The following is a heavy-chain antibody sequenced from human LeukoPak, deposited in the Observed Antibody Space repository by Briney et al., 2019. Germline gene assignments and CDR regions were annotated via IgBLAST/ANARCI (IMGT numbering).Heavy chain of an antibody. D-gene: IGHD3-10*01. CDR1: GGTFSSYA. V-gene: IGHV1-69*06. CDR3: ARNGIIIVRGVITRSFYFDY. CDR2: IIPIFGTA. J-gene: IGHJ4*02. Sequence: ASVKVSCKASGGTFSSYAISWVRQAPGQGLEWMGGIIPIFGTANYAQKFQGRVTITADKSTSTAYMELSSLRSEDTAVYYRARNGIIIVRGVITRSFYFDYWGQGTLVTVSS.